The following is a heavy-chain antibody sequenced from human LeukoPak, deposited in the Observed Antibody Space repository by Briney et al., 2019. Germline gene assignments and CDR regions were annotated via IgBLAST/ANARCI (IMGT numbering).Heavy chain of an antibody. Sequence: GGSLRLSCAASGFTLSNAWMSWVRQAPGKGLEWVGRIKSKTDGGTTDYAAPVKGRFTISRDDSKNTLYLQMNSLKTEDTAVYYCTTGGRIQLWPYYYYYMDVWGKGTTVTVSS. CDR2: IKSKTDGGTT. CDR1: GFTLSNAW. D-gene: IGHD5-18*01. J-gene: IGHJ6*03. CDR3: TTGGRIQLWPYYYYYMDV. V-gene: IGHV3-15*01.